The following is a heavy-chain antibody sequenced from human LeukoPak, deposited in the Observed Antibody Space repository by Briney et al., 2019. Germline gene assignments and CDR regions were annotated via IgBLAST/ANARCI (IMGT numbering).Heavy chain of an antibody. CDR2: INSGSTYT. J-gene: IGHJ4*02. Sequence: GGSLRLSCAASGFTFSSYAMHWVRQAPGKGLEWVSSINSGSTYTYYTESVKGRFTVSRDNAKNSLFLQMNSLRAEDTAIYYCARSLTTLTYEGYWGQGTLVTVSS. CDR3: ARSLTTLTYEGY. CDR1: GFTFSSYA. V-gene: IGHV3-21*01. D-gene: IGHD1-1*01.